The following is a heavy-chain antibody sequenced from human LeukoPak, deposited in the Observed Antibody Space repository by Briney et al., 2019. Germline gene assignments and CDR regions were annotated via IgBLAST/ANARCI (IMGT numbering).Heavy chain of an antibody. V-gene: IGHV4-59*01. J-gene: IGHJ5*02. CDR3: ARMCPPDSSGWYSDWFDP. Sequence: KPSETLSLTCTVSGGSISSYYWSWIRQPPGKGLEWIGYIYYSGSTNYNPSLKSRVTISVDTSKNQFSLKLSSVTAADTAVYYCARMCPPDSSGWYSDWFDPWGQGTLVTVSS. CDR1: GGSISSYY. CDR2: IYYSGST. D-gene: IGHD6-19*01.